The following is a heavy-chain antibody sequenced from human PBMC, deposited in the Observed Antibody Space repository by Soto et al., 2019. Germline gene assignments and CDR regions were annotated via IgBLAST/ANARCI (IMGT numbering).Heavy chain of an antibody. CDR2: ISDSGGST. V-gene: IGHV3-23*01. D-gene: IGHD1-20*01. J-gene: IGHJ4*02. CDR3: AKDKRYNWNDGTYYSDF. Sequence: PGGSLRLSCAASGFTLSNYAMNWVRQAPGKGLEWVSSISDSGGSTYYADSVKGRFTISRDNSKNTLYLQMNSLRAEDTAVYYCAKDKRYNWNDGTYYSDFCGQGILVTVSS. CDR1: GFTLSNYA.